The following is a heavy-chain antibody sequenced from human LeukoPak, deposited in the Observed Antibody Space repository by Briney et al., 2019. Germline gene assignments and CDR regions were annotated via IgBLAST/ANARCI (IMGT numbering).Heavy chain of an antibody. CDR3: AVTIVVVPAAPTYYFDY. CDR2: IYHSGST. Sequence: SETLSLTCAVSGYSISSGYYWGWIRQPPGKGLEWIGSIYHSGSTYYNPSLKSRVTISVDTSKNQFSLKLSSVTAADTAVYYCAVTIVVVPAAPTYYFDYWGQGTLVTVSS. J-gene: IGHJ4*02. CDR1: GYSISSGYY. V-gene: IGHV4-38-2*01. D-gene: IGHD2-2*01.